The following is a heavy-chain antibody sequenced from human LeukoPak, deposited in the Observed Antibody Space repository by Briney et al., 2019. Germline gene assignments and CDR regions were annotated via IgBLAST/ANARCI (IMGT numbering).Heavy chain of an antibody. Sequence: GGSLRLSCAASGFTCSDYYMNWIRQAPGKGLEWISYINTGGTTIYYADSVKGRFTISRDDAKNSLDLQMNSLRVEDTALYYCARAMTDYWGQGTLVTVSS. V-gene: IGHV3-11*01. CDR1: GFTCSDYY. CDR2: INTGGTTI. CDR3: ARAMTDY. J-gene: IGHJ4*02.